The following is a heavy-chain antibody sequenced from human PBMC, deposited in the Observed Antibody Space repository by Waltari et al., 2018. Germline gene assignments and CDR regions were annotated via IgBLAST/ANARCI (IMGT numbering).Heavy chain of an antibody. Sequence: QVQLRESGPGLVKHSETLSLSCAVSGFYLSTGYYCGWIRPPPGKGLEWIGRIYDMGNTYYNPSLKSRVTMSIDTSKNQFSLRVNSATAADTAVYYCARDRVTGSSGAFNVWGQGTMVTVSS. CDR2: IYDMGNT. D-gene: IGHD6-6*01. CDR3: ARDRVTGSSGAFNV. J-gene: IGHJ3*01. V-gene: IGHV4-38-2*02. CDR1: GFYLSTGYY.